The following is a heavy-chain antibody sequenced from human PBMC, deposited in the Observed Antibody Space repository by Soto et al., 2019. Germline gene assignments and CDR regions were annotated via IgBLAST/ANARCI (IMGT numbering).Heavy chain of an antibody. CDR2: ISYDGSNK. CDR3: ARDGTTMVRGVIINFDY. D-gene: IGHD3-10*01. V-gene: IGHV3-30-3*01. J-gene: IGHJ4*02. CDR1: GFTFSSYA. Sequence: QVQLVESGGGVVQPGRSLRLSCAASGFTFSSYAMHWVRQAPGKGLEWVAVISYDGSNKYYADSVKGRFTISRDNSKNTLYLQMNSLRAEVTAVYYCARDGTTMVRGVIINFDYWGQGTLVTVSS.